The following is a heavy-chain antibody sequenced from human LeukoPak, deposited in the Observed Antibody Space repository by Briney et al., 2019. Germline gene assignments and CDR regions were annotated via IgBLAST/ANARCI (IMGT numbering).Heavy chain of an antibody. CDR2: ISYDGSNK. V-gene: IGHV3-30*18. CDR1: GFTFSSYG. Sequence: GGSLRLSCAASGFTFSSYGMHWVRQAPGKGLEWVAVISYDGSNKYYADSVKGRFTISRDNSKNTLYLQMNSLRAEDTAVYYCAKVTPEPAASYYYYYYMDVWGKGTTVTVSS. CDR3: AKVTPEPAASYYYYYYMDV. J-gene: IGHJ6*03. D-gene: IGHD2-2*01.